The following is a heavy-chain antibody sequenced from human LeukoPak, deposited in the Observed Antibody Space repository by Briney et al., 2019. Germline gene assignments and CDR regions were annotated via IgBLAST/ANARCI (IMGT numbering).Heavy chain of an antibody. Sequence: VASVKVSCKASGYTFTGYYIHWVRQAPGQGLEWMGWINPNSGGPNYVQKFQGRVTMTRDTSISTAYMEMSRLRSDDTAVYYCARDVSAGGTNWFDPWGQGTLVTVSS. V-gene: IGHV1-2*02. D-gene: IGHD3-16*01. CDR2: INPNSGGP. CDR3: ARDVSAGGTNWFDP. CDR1: GYTFTGYY. J-gene: IGHJ5*02.